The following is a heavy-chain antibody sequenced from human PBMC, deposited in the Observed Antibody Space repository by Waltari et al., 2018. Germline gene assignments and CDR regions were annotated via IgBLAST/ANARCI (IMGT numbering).Heavy chain of an antibody. J-gene: IGHJ6*03. Sequence: QVQLVQSGAEVKKPGSSVKVSCKASGGTFSSYAISWVRQAPGQGLEWMGGVIPILGIANYAQKFQGRVTITADESTSTAYMELSSLRSEDTAVYYCARGVVPAAIGYSYYYYMDVWGKGTTVTVSS. V-gene: IGHV1-69*04. CDR3: ARGVVPAAIGYSYYYYMDV. CDR1: GGTFSSYA. CDR2: VIPILGIA. D-gene: IGHD2-2*01.